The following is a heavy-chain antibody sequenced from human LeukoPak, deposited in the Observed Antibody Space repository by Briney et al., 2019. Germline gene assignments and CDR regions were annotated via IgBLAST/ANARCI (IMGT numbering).Heavy chain of an antibody. V-gene: IGHV1-69*05. Sequence: ASVKVSCKASGGSFRRSAISWVRQTPGQGLEWMGGIIPMFGTPNYAQKFRGRVSMTTEESTSTAHMELSSLTSEDTAVYYCTKTSQSPVTPGAFDIWGQGTMVTVSS. D-gene: IGHD4-11*01. CDR2: IIPMFGTP. CDR3: TKTSQSPVTPGAFDI. J-gene: IGHJ3*02. CDR1: GGSFRRSA.